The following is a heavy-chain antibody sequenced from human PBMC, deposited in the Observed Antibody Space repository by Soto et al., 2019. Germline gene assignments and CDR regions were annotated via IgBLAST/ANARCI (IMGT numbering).Heavy chain of an antibody. CDR1: GGSISSSNW. J-gene: IGHJ5*02. CDR2: IYQSGST. Sequence: SETLSLTCAVSGGSISSSNWWSWVRQPPGKGLEWIGEIYQSGSTNYNPSLKSRVTISVDKSKNQFSLKLNSVTAADTAVYYCARVIPPSMMVVVETAQALGWFDPWGQGTLVTVSS. CDR3: ARVIPPSMMVVVETAQALGWFDP. D-gene: IGHD3-22*01. V-gene: IGHV4-4*02.